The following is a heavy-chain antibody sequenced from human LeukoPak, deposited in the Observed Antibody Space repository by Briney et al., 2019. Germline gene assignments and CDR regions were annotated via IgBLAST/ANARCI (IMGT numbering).Heavy chain of an antibody. V-gene: IGHV4-31*03. CDR3: ARAPGGWFGELLCPYYFDY. Sequence: PSETLSLTCTASGGSISSGGYYWSWIRQHPGQGLEWIGYIYYSGGTYYNPSLKSRVTISVDTSKNQFSLKLSSVPAADTAVYYCARAPGGWFGELLCPYYFDYWGQGTLVTVSS. CDR2: IYYSGGT. D-gene: IGHD3-10*01. J-gene: IGHJ4*02. CDR1: GGSISSGGYY.